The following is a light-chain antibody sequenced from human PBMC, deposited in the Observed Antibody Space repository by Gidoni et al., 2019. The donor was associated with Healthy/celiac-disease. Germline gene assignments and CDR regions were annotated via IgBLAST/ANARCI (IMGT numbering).Light chain of an antibody. J-gene: IGKJ1*01. Sequence: IVRTQSQATLSVSPGERATLSCRASQSVSSNLAWYQQKPGQAPRLLIYGASTRATGIPARFSGRGSGTEFTLTISSLQSEDFAVYYCQQYNNWPPWTFXXXTKVEIK. CDR2: GAS. CDR1: QSVSSN. V-gene: IGKV3-15*01. CDR3: QQYNNWPPWT.